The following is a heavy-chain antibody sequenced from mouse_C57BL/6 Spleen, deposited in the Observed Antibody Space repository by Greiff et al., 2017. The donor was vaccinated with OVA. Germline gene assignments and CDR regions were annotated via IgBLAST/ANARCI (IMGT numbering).Heavy chain of an antibody. J-gene: IGHJ4*01. D-gene: IGHD2-5*01. CDR2: ISDGGSYT. V-gene: IGHV5-4*01. CDR1: GFTFSSYA. Sequence: EVQLVESGGGLVKPGGSLKLSCAASGFTFSSYAMSWVRQTPEKRLEWVATISDGGSYTYYPDNVKGRFTIARDNAKNNLYLQMSHLKSEDTAMYYCARDTYYSNSLYAMDYWGQGTSVTVSS. CDR3: ARDTYYSNSLYAMDY.